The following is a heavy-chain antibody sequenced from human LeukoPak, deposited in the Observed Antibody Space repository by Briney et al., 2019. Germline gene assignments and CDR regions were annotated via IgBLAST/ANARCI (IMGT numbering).Heavy chain of an antibody. Sequence: SQTLSLTCTVSGGSIRSGGYYWSWIRQHPGKGLEWIGYIYYSGSTYYNPSLKSRVTISVDTSKNQFSLKLSSVTAAVTAVYYCARDSGVGFDYWGQGTLVTVSS. CDR1: GGSIRSGGYY. CDR2: IYYSGST. J-gene: IGHJ4*02. V-gene: IGHV4-31*03. CDR3: ARDSGVGFDY. D-gene: IGHD3-10*01.